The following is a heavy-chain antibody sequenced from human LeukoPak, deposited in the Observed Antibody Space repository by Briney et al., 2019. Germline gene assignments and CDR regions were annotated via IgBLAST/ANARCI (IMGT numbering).Heavy chain of an antibody. D-gene: IGHD4-11*01. V-gene: IGHV3-21*01. CDR2: ISSSSSYI. CDR3: ARRSVSSNLDY. CDR1: GFTFSSYS. J-gene: IGHJ4*02. Sequence: GGSLRLSCAASGFTFSSYSMNWVRQAPGKGLEWVSSISSSSSYIYYADSVKGRFTISRDNAKNSLYLQMNGLRAEDTAVYYCARRSVSSNLDYWGQGTLVTVSS.